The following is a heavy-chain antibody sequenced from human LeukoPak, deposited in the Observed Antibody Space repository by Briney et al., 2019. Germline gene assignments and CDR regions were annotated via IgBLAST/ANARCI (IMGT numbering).Heavy chain of an antibody. D-gene: IGHD4-17*01. CDR2: ISSSSSTV. J-gene: IGHJ4*02. CDR3: AQHVRCPRFDFDH. CDR1: GCTFSSYS. Sequence: GGSLRLSCAASGCTFSSYSRNWVRQAPGKGLEWVSYISSSSSTVYYADSVKGRFTISRANAKNSLYLQMNSLRDEDTAVYYCAQHVRCPRFDFDHWGQGIPVTVSS. V-gene: IGHV3-48*02.